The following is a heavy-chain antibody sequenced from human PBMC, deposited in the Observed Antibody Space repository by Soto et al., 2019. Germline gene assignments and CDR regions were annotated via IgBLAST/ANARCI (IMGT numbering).Heavy chain of an antibody. V-gene: IGHV3-74*01. CDR3: VXXAPFDY. Sequence: EVQLVESGGGLVQPGGSLRLSCAASGYTFSSQWMYWIRQVPGKGLVWVPRISGDGSSTSYADFVKGRFTISRDNAEDTLYLQMSSLRAEDTAXXYXVXXAPFDYWGQGTLVTVSS. CDR2: ISGDGSST. J-gene: IGHJ4*02. CDR1: GYTFSSQW.